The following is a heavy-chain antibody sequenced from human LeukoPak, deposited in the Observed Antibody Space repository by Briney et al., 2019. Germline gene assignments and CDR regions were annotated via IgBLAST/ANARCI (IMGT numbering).Heavy chain of an antibody. CDR3: ARHRRDVPCSSTSCQGNWFDP. D-gene: IGHD2-2*01. CDR2: IYYSGST. CDR1: GGSISSYY. J-gene: IGHJ5*02. V-gene: IGHV4-59*08. Sequence: PSETLSLTCTVSGGSISSYYWSWIRQPPGKGLEWIGYIYYSGSTNYSPSLKSRVTISVDTSKNQFSLKLSSVTAADTAVYYCARHRRDVPCSSTSCQGNWFDPRGQGTLVTVSS.